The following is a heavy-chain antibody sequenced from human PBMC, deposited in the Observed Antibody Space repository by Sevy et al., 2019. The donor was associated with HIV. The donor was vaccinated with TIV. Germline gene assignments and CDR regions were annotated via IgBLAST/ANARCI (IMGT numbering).Heavy chain of an antibody. D-gene: IGHD4-17*01. CDR2: ISGRDFTI. V-gene: IGHV3-11*01. CDR3: ARDHVKDGDLGDYYYFAMDV. CDR1: GFTFSDYY. Sequence: GGSLRLSCAASGFTFSDYYMSWIRQAPGKGLEWLAYISGRDFTIYYADSVKGRFTISRDNAKNSLYLQMNSLRAEDTAVYYCARDHVKDGDLGDYYYFAMDVWGQGTTVTVSS. J-gene: IGHJ6*02.